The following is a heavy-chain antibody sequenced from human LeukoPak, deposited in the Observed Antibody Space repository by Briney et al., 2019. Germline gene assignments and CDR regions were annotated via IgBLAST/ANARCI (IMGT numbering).Heavy chain of an antibody. CDR3: TRKEIGYDILTDRYYYYYGMDV. D-gene: IGHD3-9*01. CDR2: MNPNSGNT. V-gene: IGHV1-8*01. Sequence: ASVKVSCKASGYTFTSYDINWVRQATGQGLEWMGWMNPNSGNTGYAQKFQGRVTMTRNTSISTAYMELSSLRSEDTAVYYCTRKEIGYDILTDRYYYYYGMDVWGQGTTVTVSS. CDR1: GYTFTSYD. J-gene: IGHJ6*02.